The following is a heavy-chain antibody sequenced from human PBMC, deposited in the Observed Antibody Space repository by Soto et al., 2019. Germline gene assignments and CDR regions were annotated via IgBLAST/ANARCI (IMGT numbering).Heavy chain of an antibody. Sequence: EAQLVESGGGLVKPGGSLRLSCAASGFTFSNVWMHWVRQAPGKGLEWVGRIKSKIDGETTDYAAPVKGRFSISRDDSKNTLYLQMNSLKTEDTAVYYCTPLALKYFIGWYDFSDWGQGTLVTVSS. D-gene: IGHD3-3*01. V-gene: IGHV3-15*07. J-gene: IGHJ4*02. CDR1: GFTFSNVW. CDR3: TPLALKYFIGWYDFSD. CDR2: IKSKIDGETT.